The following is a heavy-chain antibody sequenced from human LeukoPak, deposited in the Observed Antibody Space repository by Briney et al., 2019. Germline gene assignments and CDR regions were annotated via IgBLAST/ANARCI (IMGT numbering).Heavy chain of an antibody. CDR3: ARAYYYGSGSYYNPFDY. CDR1: GYTFTSYG. D-gene: IGHD3-10*01. Sequence: ASVKVSCKASGYTFTSYGISWVRQAPGQGLEWMGWISAYNGNTNYAQKLQGRVTMTTDTSTSTAYMELRSLRSDDTAVYYCARAYYYGSGSYYNPFDYWGQGTLVTVSS. CDR2: ISAYNGNT. J-gene: IGHJ4*02. V-gene: IGHV1-18*01.